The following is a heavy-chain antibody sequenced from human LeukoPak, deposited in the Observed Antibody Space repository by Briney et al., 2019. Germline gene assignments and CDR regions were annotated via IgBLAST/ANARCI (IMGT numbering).Heavy chain of an antibody. CDR2: IYHSGST. CDR3: AREGGGWLTHHLYYFDY. V-gene: IGHV4-38-2*02. D-gene: IGHD4/OR15-4a*01. Sequence: SETLSLTCTVSGYSISSGYYWGWIRQPPGKGLEWIGSIYHSGSTYYNPSLKSRVTISVDTSKNQFSLKLSSVTAADTAVYYCAREGGGWLTHHLYYFDYWGQGTLVTVSS. CDR1: GYSISSGYY. J-gene: IGHJ4*02.